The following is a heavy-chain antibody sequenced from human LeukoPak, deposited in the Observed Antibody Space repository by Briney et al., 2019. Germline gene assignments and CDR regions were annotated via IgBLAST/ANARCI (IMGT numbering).Heavy chain of an antibody. Sequence: GGSLRLSCAASGFTFSSYSMNWVRQAPGKGLEWVSSISSSSSYIYYADSVTGRFTISRDNAKNSLYLQMNSLRAEDTAVYYCARAYSSGHFDYWGQGTLVTVSS. CDR2: ISSSSSYI. CDR3: ARAYSSGHFDY. V-gene: IGHV3-21*01. J-gene: IGHJ4*02. D-gene: IGHD6-19*01. CDR1: GFTFSSYS.